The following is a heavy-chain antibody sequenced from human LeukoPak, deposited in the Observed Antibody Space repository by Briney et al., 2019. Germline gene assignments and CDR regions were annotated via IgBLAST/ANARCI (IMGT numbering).Heavy chain of an antibody. Sequence: GGSLRLSCGASGFTFNISAINWVRQAPGKGLEWVSSIIASGSGTFYADSVKGRFAISRDNSRNMVFLLMNTLRAEDTAIYYCAKVTTDCSSTSCFLPYAFDFWGQGTMVAVSS. V-gene: IGHV3-23*01. CDR2: IIASGSGT. D-gene: IGHD2-2*01. CDR1: GFTFNISA. CDR3: AKVTTDCSSTSCFLPYAFDF. J-gene: IGHJ3*01.